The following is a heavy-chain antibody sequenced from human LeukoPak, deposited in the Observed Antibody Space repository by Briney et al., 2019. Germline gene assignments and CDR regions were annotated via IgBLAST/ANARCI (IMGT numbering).Heavy chain of an antibody. J-gene: IGHJ3*02. D-gene: IGHD2-8*01. CDR3: ARAPNGFGAFDI. CDR2: IYYSGST. CDR1: GGSTTSYY. V-gene: IGHV4-59*01. Sequence: SETLSLTCTVSGGSTTSYYWVWIRQPPGKGLEWIGYIYYSGSTDYNPSLKSRVTISVDTSKNQFSLKMSSVTAADTAVYYCARAPNGFGAFDIWGPGTMVTVSS.